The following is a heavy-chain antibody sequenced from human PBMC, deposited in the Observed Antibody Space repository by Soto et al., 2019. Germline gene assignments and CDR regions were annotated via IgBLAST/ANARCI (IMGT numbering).Heavy chain of an antibody. J-gene: IGHJ4*02. V-gene: IGHV4-28*03. D-gene: IGHD2-15*01. CDR2: IYNNGNT. CDR1: GYSISSSHW. CDR3: ARAVVGDATRVDY. Sequence: QVQLQESGPGLVKPSDTLSLTCAVSGYSISSSHWWGWIRQPPGKGLEWIGYIYNNGNTHYNPSLKTRVTMSVDTSNNQFSLKLSSVTAVDTALYYCARAVVGDATRVDYWGQGTLVTVSS.